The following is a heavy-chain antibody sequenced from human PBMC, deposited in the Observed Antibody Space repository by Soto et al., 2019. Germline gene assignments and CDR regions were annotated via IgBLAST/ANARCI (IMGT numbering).Heavy chain of an antibody. V-gene: IGHV3-23*01. CDR3: ARVGNLGYCSGGNCYPGFDF. D-gene: IGHD2-15*01. J-gene: IGHJ4*02. CDR1: GFTFSSYA. CDR2: ISGSGANT. Sequence: GGSLRLSCAASGFTFSSYAMSWVRQAPGKGLEWVSAISGSGANTYHVDSVKGRFTISRDNSKNTLYMQMNSLRAEDTALYYCARVGNLGYCSGGNCYPGFDFWGQGIPVTVSS.